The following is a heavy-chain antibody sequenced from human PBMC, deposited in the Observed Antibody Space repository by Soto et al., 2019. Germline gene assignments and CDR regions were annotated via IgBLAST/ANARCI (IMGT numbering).Heavy chain of an antibody. CDR3: AKDRLAGNFDY. V-gene: IGHV3-23*01. CDR2: ISGTGGSS. CDR1: GFTFNDYA. Sequence: GGSLRLSCAASGFTFNDYAMKWVRQAPGKGLEWVATISGTGGSSYYADSVKGLFTISRDNSKNSLYLQMNGLRVEDTAVYYCAKDRLAGNFDYWGQGTQVTVSS. J-gene: IGHJ4*02.